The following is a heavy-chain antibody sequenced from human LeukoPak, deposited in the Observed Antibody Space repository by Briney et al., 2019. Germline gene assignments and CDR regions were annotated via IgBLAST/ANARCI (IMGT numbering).Heavy chain of an antibody. Sequence: GGSLRLSCAASGFTFSSYGMHWVRQAPGKGLEWVAVISYDGSKKYYADSVKGRFSISRDNFNNTLYLQMNSLRPEDTAVYYCAKDLLGGLAMVDPDFWDQGTLVTVSS. CDR1: GFTFSSYG. V-gene: IGHV3-30*18. J-gene: IGHJ4*02. CDR3: AKDLLGGLAMVDPDF. D-gene: IGHD5-18*01. CDR2: ISYDGSKK.